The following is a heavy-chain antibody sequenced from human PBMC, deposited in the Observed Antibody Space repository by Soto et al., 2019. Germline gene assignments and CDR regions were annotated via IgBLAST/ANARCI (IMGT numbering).Heavy chain of an antibody. CDR3: ARRWGTTFDY. D-gene: IGHD3-16*01. CDR1: GGSISSYY. V-gene: IGHV4-59*08. Sequence: QVQLQESGPGLVKPSETLSLTCTVSGGSISSYYWSWIRQPPGKGLEWIGYIYYSGSTNYNPSLKCRVTISVATSKTQFSLKLSSVTTADTAVYYCARRWGTTFDYWGQGTLVTVSS. CDR2: IYYSGST. J-gene: IGHJ4*02.